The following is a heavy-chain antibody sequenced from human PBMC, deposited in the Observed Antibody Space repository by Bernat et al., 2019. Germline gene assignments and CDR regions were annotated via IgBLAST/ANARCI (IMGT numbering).Heavy chain of an antibody. D-gene: IGHD6-19*01. CDR1: GFTFSSYE. J-gene: IGHJ4*01. CDR2: ICSSGSTI. V-gene: IGHV3-48*03. Sequence: EVQLVESGGGLVQPGGSLRLSCAASGFTFSSYEMNWVRQAPGKGLEWVSYICSSGSTIYYADSVKGRFTISRDNAKNSLYLQMNSLRAEDTAVYYCAREGSSGWYEFDYWGHGTLVTVSS. CDR3: AREGSSGWYEFDY.